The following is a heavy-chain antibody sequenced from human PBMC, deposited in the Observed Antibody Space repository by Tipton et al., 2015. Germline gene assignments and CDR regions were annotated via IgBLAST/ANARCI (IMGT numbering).Heavy chain of an antibody. CDR3: ARELN. CDR2: ISGTGDKT. Sequence: GSLRLSCAASGFTFSSFGMSWVRQAPGKGLEWVSDISGTGDKTYYADSVRGRFAISRDNSKNTLYLQMNSLRAEDTAVYYCARELNWGQGTLVTVS. D-gene: IGHD3-16*01. J-gene: IGHJ4*02. CDR1: GFTFSSFG. V-gene: IGHV3-23*01.